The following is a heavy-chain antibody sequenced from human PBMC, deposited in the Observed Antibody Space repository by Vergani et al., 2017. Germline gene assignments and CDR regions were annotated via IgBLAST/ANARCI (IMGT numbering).Heavy chain of an antibody. CDR3: VREGSYFGSTTCRYPRYVYYYHMDV. CDR1: GFTFSTYA. CDR2: IYYDGSKK. D-gene: IGHD2/OR15-2a*01. J-gene: IGHJ6*03. Sequence: QVQLVESGGGVVQPGRSLRLSCTSSGFTFSTYAMHWVRQAPGKGLEWVAIIYYDGSKKYYADSVKGRFTISRDNSRNTLYLLMSSLRAEDTAIYYCVREGSYFGSTTCRYPRYVYYYHMDVWGEGATVTVSS. V-gene: IGHV3-33*01.